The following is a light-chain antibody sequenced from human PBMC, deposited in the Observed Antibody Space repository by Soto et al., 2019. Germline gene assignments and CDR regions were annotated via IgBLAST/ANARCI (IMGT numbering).Light chain of an antibody. CDR1: QDISTY. J-gene: IGKJ5*01. V-gene: IGKV1-33*01. CDR2: DAS. Sequence: DIQITQSPSSLPAFVGDRVTITCQASQDISTYLNWYQQKPGKAPKLLIYDASNLEIGVPSRFSGSGSGTHFSFTISSLQPEDIATYYCQQFDRFPITFGQGTRLEIK. CDR3: QQFDRFPIT.